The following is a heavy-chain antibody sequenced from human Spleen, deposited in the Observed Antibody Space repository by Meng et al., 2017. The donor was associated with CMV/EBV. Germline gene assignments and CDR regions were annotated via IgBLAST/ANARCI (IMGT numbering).Heavy chain of an antibody. CDR3: ARDVGSDDY. CDR2: INPNTGDT. J-gene: IGHJ4*02. V-gene: IGHV1-2*02. CDR1: GYSFTAYS. D-gene: IGHD1-26*01. Sequence: KVSCKASGYSFTAYSMHWVRQAPGQGLEWMGWINPNTGDTDYAQRFQGRVTMTRDTSINTAYMELSSLRSDDTALYYCARDVGSDDYWGQGTLVTVSS.